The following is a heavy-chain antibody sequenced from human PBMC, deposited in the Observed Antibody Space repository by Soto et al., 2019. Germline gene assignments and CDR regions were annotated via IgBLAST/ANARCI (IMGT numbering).Heavy chain of an antibody. V-gene: IGHV1-8*01. CDR1: GYTFTSYD. CDR2: MNPNSGNT. CDR3: ARGFWSGYPYYYYYMDV. J-gene: IGHJ6*03. D-gene: IGHD3-3*01. Sequence: ASVKVSCKASGYTFTSYDINWVRQATGQGLEWMGWMNPNSGNTGYAQKFQGRVTMTRNTSISTAYMELGSLRSEDTAVYYCARGFWSGYPYYYYYMDVWGKGTTVTVSS.